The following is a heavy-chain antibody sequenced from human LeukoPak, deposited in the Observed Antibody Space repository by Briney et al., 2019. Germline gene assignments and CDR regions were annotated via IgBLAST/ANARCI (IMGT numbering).Heavy chain of an antibody. J-gene: IGHJ4*02. CDR2: IYYSGST. CDR1: GGSISSSSYY. D-gene: IGHD6-13*01. CDR3: AKMGPAAAGILD. Sequence: SETLSLTCTVSGGSISSSSYYWGWIRQPPGKGLEWIGSIYYSGSTYYNPSLKSRVTISVDTSKNQFSLKLSSVTAADTAVYYCAKMGPAAAGILDWGRGTLVTVSS. V-gene: IGHV4-39*01.